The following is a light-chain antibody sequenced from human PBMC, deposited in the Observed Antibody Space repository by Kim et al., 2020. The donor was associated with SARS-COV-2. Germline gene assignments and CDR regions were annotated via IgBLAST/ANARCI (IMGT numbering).Light chain of an antibody. J-gene: IGLJ3*02. CDR2: EVS. CDR1: SSDVGGYNY. V-gene: IGLV2-8*01. CDR3: SSYAGSNWV. Sequence: SALTQPPSASGSPGQSVTISCTGTSSDVGGYNYVSWYQQHPGKAPKLMIYEVSKRPSGVPDRFSGPKSGNTASLTVSGLQAEDEADYYCSSYAGSNWVFGGGTQRNV.